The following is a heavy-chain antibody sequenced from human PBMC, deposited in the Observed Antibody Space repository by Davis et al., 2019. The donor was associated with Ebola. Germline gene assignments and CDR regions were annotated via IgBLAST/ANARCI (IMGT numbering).Heavy chain of an antibody. CDR2: IYGGGST. Sequence: GESLKISCAASGFTFSDYYMSWVRQAPGKGLEWVSVIYGGGSTYYADSVKGRFTISRDNSKNTLYLQMNSLRAEDTAVYYCTATVTTSDYWGQGTLVTVSS. CDR3: TATVTTSDY. D-gene: IGHD4-17*01. J-gene: IGHJ4*02. CDR1: GFTFSDYY. V-gene: IGHV3-53*01.